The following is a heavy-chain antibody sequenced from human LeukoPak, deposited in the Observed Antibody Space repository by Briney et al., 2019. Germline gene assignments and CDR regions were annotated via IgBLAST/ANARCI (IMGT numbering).Heavy chain of an antibody. CDR2: ISSSGSTI. CDR3: ARAANYYDSKGFAGY. J-gene: IGHJ4*02. D-gene: IGHD3-22*01. Sequence: GGSLRLSCAASGLTFSTYAMSWIRQAPGKGLEWVSYISSSGSTIYYADSVKGRFTISRDNAKNSLYLQMNSLRAEDTAVYYCARAANYYDSKGFAGYWGQGTLVTVSS. V-gene: IGHV3-11*01. CDR1: GLTFSTYA.